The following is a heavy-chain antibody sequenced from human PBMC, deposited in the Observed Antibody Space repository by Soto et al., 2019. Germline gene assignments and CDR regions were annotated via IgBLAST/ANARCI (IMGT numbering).Heavy chain of an antibody. Sequence: QVQLVQSGAEVKKPGSSVKVSCKASGGTFSSYAISWVRQAPGQGLEWMGGIIPIFGTANYAQKFQGRVTITADESTRTAYMELSSLRSEDTAVYYCARDSTIYGDYTHYYYGIDVWGQGTTVTVSS. D-gene: IGHD4-17*01. V-gene: IGHV1-69*12. J-gene: IGHJ6*02. CDR1: GGTFSSYA. CDR3: ARDSTIYGDYTHYYYGIDV. CDR2: IIPIFGTA.